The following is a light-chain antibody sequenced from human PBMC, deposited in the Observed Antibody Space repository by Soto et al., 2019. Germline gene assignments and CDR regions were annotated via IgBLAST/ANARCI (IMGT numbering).Light chain of an antibody. CDR1: SSDVGGYNY. J-gene: IGLJ1*01. V-gene: IGLV2-11*01. Sequence: QSVLTQPRSVSGSPGQSVTISCTGTSSDVGGYNYVSWYQHHPGKAPKLIVYDVTQRPSGIPDRFSGSKSGNTAPLTISGLQPDDEADYNCCSYADNYFYVFGSGTKVTVL. CDR2: DVT. CDR3: CSYADNYFYV.